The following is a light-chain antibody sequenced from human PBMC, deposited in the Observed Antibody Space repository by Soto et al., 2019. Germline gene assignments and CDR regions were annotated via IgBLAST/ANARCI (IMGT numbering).Light chain of an antibody. CDR2: KAS. CDR3: QQYYSYPFT. V-gene: IGKV1-5*03. CDR1: QSISSW. Sequence: DIQRTQSPSTLSSSVGDRVTITCRASQSISSWLAWYQQKPGKAPKLLIYKASSLESGVPSRFSGSGSGTDFTLTISCLQSEDFATYYCQQYYSYPFTFGGGTKVDIK. J-gene: IGKJ4*01.